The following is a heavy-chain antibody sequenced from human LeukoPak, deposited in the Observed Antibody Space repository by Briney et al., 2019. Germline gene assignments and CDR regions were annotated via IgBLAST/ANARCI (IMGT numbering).Heavy chain of an antibody. V-gene: IGHV3-48*03. CDR3: AELGITTIGGV. D-gene: IGHD3-10*02. CDR2: ISTGTYI. J-gene: IGHJ6*04. Sequence: QPGGSLRLSCVASGFTFSRFEMNWVRQAPGKGLEWISHISTGTYIAYTDSVKGRFTISRDNAKNSLYLQMNSLRAEDTAVYYCAELGITTIGGVWGKGTTVTISS. CDR1: GFTFSRFE.